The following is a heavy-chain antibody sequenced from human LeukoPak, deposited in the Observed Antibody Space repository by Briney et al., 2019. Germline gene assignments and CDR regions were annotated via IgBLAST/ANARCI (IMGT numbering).Heavy chain of an antibody. V-gene: IGHV3-74*01. J-gene: IGHJ2*01. Sequence: GGSLRLSCAASGFIFSRYWMHWVRQAPGKGLVWISRIKSDGSSTNYADSVKGRFTISRDNAKNTLYLQMDSLRADDTAVYYCARGLPFDLWGRGTLVAVSS. CDR3: ARGLPFDL. CDR2: IKSDGSST. D-gene: IGHD2-21*01. CDR1: GFIFSRYW.